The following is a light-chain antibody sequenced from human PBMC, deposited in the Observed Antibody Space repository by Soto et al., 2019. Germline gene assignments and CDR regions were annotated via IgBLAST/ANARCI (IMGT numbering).Light chain of an antibody. CDR2: LGS. J-gene: IGKJ4*01. CDR3: MQALQT. Sequence: DILMTHSQLSLPVTPGEPACISCRTSQSLLHTNTYNYLDWNLQKPGQSPQVLIYLGSDRASGVPDRFSGSGSGSDFSLKSSGVEAENAGVYYRMQALQTFGGGTKVDIK. V-gene: IGKV2-28*01. CDR1: QSLLHTNTYNY.